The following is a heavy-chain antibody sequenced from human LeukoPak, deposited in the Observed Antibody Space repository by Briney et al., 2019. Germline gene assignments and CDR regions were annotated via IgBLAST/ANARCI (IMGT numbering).Heavy chain of an antibody. CDR1: GFTFSSYA. Sequence: GGSLRLSCSASGFTFSSYAMHWVRQAPGGGLQYVSVISGNGVSTSYADSVKGRFTISRGNSKNTVYLQMTSLRAEDTAVYYCVGDGRDGYNIYFHHWGQGTLVTVSS. V-gene: IGHV3-64D*06. D-gene: IGHD5-24*01. CDR2: ISGNGVST. J-gene: IGHJ1*01. CDR3: VGDGRDGYNIYFHH.